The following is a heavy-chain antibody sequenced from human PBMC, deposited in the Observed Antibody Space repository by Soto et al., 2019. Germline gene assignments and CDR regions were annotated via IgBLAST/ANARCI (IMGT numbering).Heavy chain of an antibody. CDR2: IYYSGST. CDR1: GGSISSYY. Sequence: SETLSLTCTVSGGSISSYYWSWIRQPPGKGLEWIGYIYYSGSTNYNPSLKSRVTISVDTSKNQFSLNLSSVNAADTAVYYCATLRGVVPAAMAMDYYYYGMDVWGQGTTVTVSS. J-gene: IGHJ6*02. CDR3: ATLRGVVPAAMAMDYYYYGMDV. D-gene: IGHD2-2*01. V-gene: IGHV4-59*01.